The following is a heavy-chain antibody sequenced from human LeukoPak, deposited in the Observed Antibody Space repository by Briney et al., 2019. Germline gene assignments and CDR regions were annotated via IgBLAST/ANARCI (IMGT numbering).Heavy chain of an antibody. V-gene: IGHV3-23*01. J-gene: IGHJ6*03. CDR2: ISGSGGST. D-gene: IGHD6-25*01. CDR1: GFTFSSYA. Sequence: PGGSLRLSCAASGFTFSSYAMSWVRQAPGKGLEWVSAISGSGGSTYYADSVKGRFTISRDNSKNTLYLQMNSLRAEDTAVYYCAKDRTASYYYYYMDVWGKGITVTVSS. CDR3: AKDRTASYYYYYMDV.